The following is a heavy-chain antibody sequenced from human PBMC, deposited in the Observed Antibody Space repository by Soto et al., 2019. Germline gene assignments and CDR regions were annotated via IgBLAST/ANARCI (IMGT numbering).Heavy chain of an antibody. Sequence: EVQLVESGGGLVQPGRSLRLSCAASGFTFDDYAMHWLRQAPGKGLEWVSGISWNSGSIGYADSVKGRFTISRDNAKNSLYLQMNSLRAEDTALYYCAKDTHSSGWYVDYWGQGTLVTVSS. V-gene: IGHV3-9*01. CDR3: AKDTHSSGWYVDY. CDR1: GFTFDDYA. D-gene: IGHD6-19*01. CDR2: ISWNSGSI. J-gene: IGHJ4*02.